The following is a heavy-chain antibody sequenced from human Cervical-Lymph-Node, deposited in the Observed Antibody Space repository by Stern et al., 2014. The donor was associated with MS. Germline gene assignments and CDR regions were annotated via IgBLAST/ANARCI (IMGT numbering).Heavy chain of an antibody. CDR2: INPSGGST. D-gene: IGHD3-22*01. CDR3: ARNYYDSSGYQNYYYYGMDV. V-gene: IGHV1-46*01. J-gene: IGHJ6*02. Sequence: VQLVESGAEVKKPGASVKVSCKASGYTFTSYYMHWVRQAPGQGLEWMGIINPSGGSTSYAQKFQSRVTMTRDTSTSTVYMELSSLRSEDTAVYYCARNYYDSSGYQNYYYYGMDVWGQGTTVTVSS. CDR1: GYTFTSYY.